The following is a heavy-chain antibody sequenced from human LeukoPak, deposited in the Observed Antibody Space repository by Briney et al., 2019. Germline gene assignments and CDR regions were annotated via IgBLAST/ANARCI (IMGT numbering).Heavy chain of an antibody. Sequence: SETLSLTCAVYGGSFSGYYWSWIRQPPGRGLEWIGEINHGGSTNYNPSLKSRVTISVDTSKNQFSLKLSSVTAADTAVYYCARGRQMVRGVIITPHWFDLWGQGTLVTVSS. D-gene: IGHD3-10*01. CDR3: ARGRQMVRGVIITPHWFDL. CDR1: GGSFSGYY. CDR2: INHGGST. V-gene: IGHV4-34*01. J-gene: IGHJ5*02.